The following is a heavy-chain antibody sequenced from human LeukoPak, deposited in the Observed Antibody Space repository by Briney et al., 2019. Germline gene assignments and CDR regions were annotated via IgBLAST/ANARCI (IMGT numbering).Heavy chain of an antibody. V-gene: IGHV4-39*01. J-gene: IGHJ4*02. D-gene: IGHD6-19*01. CDR3: ARAGGSGWYRYPSWFFDY. CDR2: IYDSGST. CDR1: GDSINSNNYY. Sequence: SETLSLTCTVSGDSINSNNYYWGWIRQPPGKGLEWIGSIYDSGSTYYNPSLKSRVTIAVDTSKNQFSLKLSSVTAADTAVYYCARAGGSGWYRYPSWFFDYWGQGTLVTVSS.